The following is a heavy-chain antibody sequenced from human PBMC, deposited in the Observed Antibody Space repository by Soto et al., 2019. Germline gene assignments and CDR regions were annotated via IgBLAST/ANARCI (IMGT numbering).Heavy chain of an antibody. CDR3: ARDVDYRFDS. CDR1: VYTFTSNG. D-gene: IGHD4-17*01. V-gene: IGHV1-18*01. J-gene: IGHJ4*02. Sequence: ASVKVSCKASVYTFTSNGISWVRQAPGQGLEWMGWVSAYSGNTNYAQKIQGRVTMTTDTSTNTAYMELGSLRSDDTAVYFCARDVDYRFDSWGQGTLVTVSS. CDR2: VSAYSGNT.